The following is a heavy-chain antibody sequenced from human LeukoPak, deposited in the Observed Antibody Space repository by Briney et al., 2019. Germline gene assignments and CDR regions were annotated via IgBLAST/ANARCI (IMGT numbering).Heavy chain of an antibody. V-gene: IGHV4-34*01. D-gene: IGHD2-8*01. CDR1: GGSFSGYY. CDR3: ARDGEYCTNGVCYPFDAMGV. Sequence: SETLSLTCAVYGGSFSGYYWSWIRQPPGKGLEWIGEINHSGSTNYNPSLKSRVTISVDTSKNQFSLKLSSVTAADTAVYYCARDGEYCTNGVCYPFDAMGVWGKGTTVTVSS. J-gene: IGHJ6*04. CDR2: INHSGST.